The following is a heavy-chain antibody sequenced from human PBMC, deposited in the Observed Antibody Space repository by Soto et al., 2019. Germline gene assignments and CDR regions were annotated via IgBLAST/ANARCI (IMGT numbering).Heavy chain of an antibody. CDR3: ARLTEMATTLPYYYYGMDV. D-gene: IGHD5-12*01. CDR2: IYSGGST. V-gene: IGHV3-53*01. CDR1: GFTVSSNY. J-gene: IGHJ6*02. Sequence: GSLRLSCAASGFTVSSNYMSWVRQAPGKGLEWVSVIYSGGSTYYADSVKGRFTISRDNSKNTLYLQMNSLRAEDTAVYYCARLTEMATTLPYYYYGMDVWGQGTTVTVSS.